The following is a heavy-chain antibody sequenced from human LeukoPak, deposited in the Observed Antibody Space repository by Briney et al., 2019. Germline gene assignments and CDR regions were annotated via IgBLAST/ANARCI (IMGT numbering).Heavy chain of an antibody. V-gene: IGHV4-34*01. D-gene: IGHD3-9*01. Sequence: PSETLSLTRAVYGGSFRGYYWSWLHPPPAKGLPWVGGINHSRSTNYNPSLTHRVTISVDTSKNQFSLKLSSVTAADTVVYYAARGIRYFDWLSKPRYYFDYWGQGTLVTVSS. CDR2: INHSRST. CDR3: ARGIRYFDWLSKPRYYFDY. CDR1: GGSFRGYY. J-gene: IGHJ4*02.